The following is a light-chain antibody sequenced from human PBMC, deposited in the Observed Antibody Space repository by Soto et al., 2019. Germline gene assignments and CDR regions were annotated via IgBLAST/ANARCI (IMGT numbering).Light chain of an antibody. CDR3: QSYYSSLSGSV. Sequence: QLVLTQPPSASGAPGQSVTISCTGSSSNIGAGYDVHWYQQLPGTAPKLLIYGNSNRPSGVPDRFSGSKSGTSASLAITGRQAADDADYYCQSYYSSLSGSVFGGGTKVTVL. J-gene: IGLJ3*02. CDR1: SSNIGAGYD. V-gene: IGLV1-40*01. CDR2: GNS.